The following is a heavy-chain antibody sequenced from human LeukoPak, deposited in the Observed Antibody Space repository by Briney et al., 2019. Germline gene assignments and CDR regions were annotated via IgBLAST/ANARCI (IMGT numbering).Heavy chain of an antibody. CDR3: ARGSDGWFAFDY. CDR2: IYSTGGK. D-gene: IGHD6-19*01. CDR1: EFTVSTNY. V-gene: IGHV3-66*01. J-gene: IGHJ4*02. Sequence: GGSLRLSCAASEFTVSTNYMTWVRQAPGKGLEWVSIIYSTGGKYYADSVKGRFTISRDNSKHTLYLQMNSLRGDDTAAYYCARGSDGWFAFDYWGQGILVTVSS.